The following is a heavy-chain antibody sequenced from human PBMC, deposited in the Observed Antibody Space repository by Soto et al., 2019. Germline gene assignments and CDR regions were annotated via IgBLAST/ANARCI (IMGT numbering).Heavy chain of an antibody. Sequence: QLQLQESGSGLVKPSQTLSLTCAVSGGSISSGGYSWSWIRQPPGKGLEWIGYIYHSGSTYYNPSLKSRVTXSXARSKNQFPLKLSSVTAADTAVYYCARGFRYWYFDLWGRGTLVTVSS. V-gene: IGHV4-30-2*01. CDR3: ARGFRYWYFDL. CDR2: IYHSGST. J-gene: IGHJ2*01. CDR1: GGSISSGGYS.